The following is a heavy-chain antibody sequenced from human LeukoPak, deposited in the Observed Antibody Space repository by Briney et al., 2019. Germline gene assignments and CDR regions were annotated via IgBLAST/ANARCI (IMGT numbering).Heavy chain of an antibody. CDR2: INYSGGT. V-gene: IGHV4-39*01. Sequence: KPSETLSLTCTVSGASITNSAYHWGWIRQPPGKGLEWIGSINYSGGTHYNPSLQSRVTISADRSKNQSSLKLRSVTAADTAVYYCARGGRVRDYYGSGSYGRRVEENWFDPWGQGTLVTVSS. CDR3: ARGGRVRDYYGSGSYGRRVEENWFDP. CDR1: GASITNSAYH. D-gene: IGHD3-10*01. J-gene: IGHJ5*02.